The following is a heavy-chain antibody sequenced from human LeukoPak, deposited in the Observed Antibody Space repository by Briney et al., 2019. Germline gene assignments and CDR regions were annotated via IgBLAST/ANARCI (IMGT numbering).Heavy chain of an antibody. V-gene: IGHV1-8*01. Sequence: ASVKVSCKASGYTFTSYDINWVRQATGQGLEWMGWVNPNSGNTGYAQKFQGRVTMTRSTSISTAYMELSSLRSEDTAVYYCARGVGATQTYYYYGMDVWGQGTTVTVSS. CDR3: ARGVGATQTYYYYGMDV. CDR1: GYTFTSYD. D-gene: IGHD1-26*01. CDR2: VNPNSGNT. J-gene: IGHJ6*02.